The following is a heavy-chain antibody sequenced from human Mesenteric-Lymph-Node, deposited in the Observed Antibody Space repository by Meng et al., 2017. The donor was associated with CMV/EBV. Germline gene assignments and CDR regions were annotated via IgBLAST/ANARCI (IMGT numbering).Heavy chain of an antibody. CDR3: ARAPTLTPINDPFDI. D-gene: IGHD3-9*01. CDR2: IKSKTDGGTT. J-gene: IGHJ3*02. Sequence: GESLKISCAASGFAFGNAWMSWVRQAPGKGLEWVGRIKSKTDGGTTDYAAPVKGRFTISRDDSKNTLYLQMNSLRAEDTAVYYCARAPTLTPINDPFDIWGQGTMVTVSS. CDR1: GFAFGNAW. V-gene: IGHV3-15*05.